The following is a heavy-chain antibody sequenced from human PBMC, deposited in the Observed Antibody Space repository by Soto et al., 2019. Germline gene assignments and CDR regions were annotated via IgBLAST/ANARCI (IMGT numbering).Heavy chain of an antibody. V-gene: IGHV4-39*01. CDR1: CGSISCSSYY. D-gene: IGHD3-22*01. CDR2: IYYSGST. J-gene: IGHJ6*02. Sequence: SETLSLPCTVSCGSISCSSYYWGWIRQPPGKGLEWIGSIYYSGSTYYNPSLKSRVTISVDTSKNQFSLKLSSVTAADTAVYYCARRLYYDSSGFEGGGMDVWGQGTTVT. CDR3: ARRLYYDSSGFEGGGMDV.